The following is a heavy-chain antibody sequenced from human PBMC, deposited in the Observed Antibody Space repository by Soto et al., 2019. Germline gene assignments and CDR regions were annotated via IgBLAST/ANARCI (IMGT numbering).Heavy chain of an antibody. J-gene: IGHJ3*02. CDR1: GDSIGSGNKY. CDR2: IFSSGTT. D-gene: IGHD3-22*01. CDR3: AREGGSYDSGGYLIRGAFDI. V-gene: IGHV4-30-4*01. Sequence: SETLSLTCTVSGDSIGSGNKYWSWIRQAPGKGLEWIGYIFSSGTTYYNPSLKSRATISVDTPKNQFSLKLSSVTAADTAMYYCAREGGSYDSGGYLIRGAFDIWGQGTMVTVSS.